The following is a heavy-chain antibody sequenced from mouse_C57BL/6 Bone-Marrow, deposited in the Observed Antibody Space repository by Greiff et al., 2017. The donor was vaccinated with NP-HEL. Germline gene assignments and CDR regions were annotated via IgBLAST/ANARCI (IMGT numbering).Heavy chain of an antibody. CDR3: ARDNGYDEGYYAMDY. J-gene: IGHJ4*01. CDR2: SRNKANDYTT. V-gene: IGHV7-1*01. Sequence: EVQRVESGGGLVQSGRSLRLSCATSGFTFSDFYMEWVRQAPGKGLAWIAASRNKANDYTTEYSASVKGRFIVSRDTSQSILYLQMNALRAEDTAIYYCARDNGYDEGYYAMDYWGQGTSVTVSS. CDR1: GFTFSDFY. D-gene: IGHD2-2*01.